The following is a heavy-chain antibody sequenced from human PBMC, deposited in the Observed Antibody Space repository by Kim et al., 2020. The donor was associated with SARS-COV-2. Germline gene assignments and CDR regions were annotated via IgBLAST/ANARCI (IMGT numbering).Heavy chain of an antibody. D-gene: IGHD3-10*01. V-gene: IGHV3-74*01. Sequence: GGSLRLSCAASGFTFSSSWMHWVRQAPGKGLVWVSRINSDGSSTSYADSVKGRFTISRDNAKNTLYLQMNSLRAEDTAVYYCARGGDGYYGSGREIYAFDFRGQGTMVTVSS. CDR1: GFTFSSSW. CDR3: ARGGDGYYGSGREIYAFDF. J-gene: IGHJ3*01. CDR2: INSDGSST.